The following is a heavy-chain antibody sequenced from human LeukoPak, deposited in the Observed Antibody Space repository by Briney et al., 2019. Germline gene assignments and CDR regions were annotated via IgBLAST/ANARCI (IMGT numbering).Heavy chain of an antibody. V-gene: IGHV3-23*01. CDR2: ISGSGGST. D-gene: IGHD6-19*01. CDR1: GFTFSSYA. J-gene: IGHJ4*02. Sequence: GGSLRLSCAVSGFTFSSYAMSWVRQAPGKGLEWVSAISGSGGSTYYADSVKGRFTISRDNSKNTLYLQMNSLRAEDTAVYYCAKDGDIAVAGNFDYWGQGTLVTVSS. CDR3: AKDGDIAVAGNFDY.